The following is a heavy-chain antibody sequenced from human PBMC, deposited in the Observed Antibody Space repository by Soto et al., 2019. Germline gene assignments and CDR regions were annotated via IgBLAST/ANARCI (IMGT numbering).Heavy chain of an antibody. CDR3: ARDFEYYGSGEQD. V-gene: IGHV3-33*01. Sequence: QVQLVESGGGVVQPGRSLRLSCAASGFTFSSYGMHWVRQAPGKGLEWVAVIWYDGSNKYYADSVKGRFTISRDNSKNTLYLQMNSLRAEDTAVYYCARDFEYYGSGEQDWGQVTLVTVSS. CDR1: GFTFSSYG. J-gene: IGHJ4*02. D-gene: IGHD3-10*01. CDR2: IWYDGSNK.